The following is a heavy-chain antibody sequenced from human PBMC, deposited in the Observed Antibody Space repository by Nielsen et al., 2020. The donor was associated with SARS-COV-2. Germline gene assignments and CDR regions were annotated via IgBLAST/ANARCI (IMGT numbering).Heavy chain of an antibody. CDR2: ISGSGIPT. J-gene: IGHJ6*02. Sequence: GESLKISCAGSGFTFSDHYVTWIRRVPGKGLEWIGYISGSGIPTYADSLKGRFTISRDNAQNTLYLQMSSLRAEDTAVYYCAKALVGLGVMDVWGPGTTVTVSS. CDR1: GFTFSDHY. V-gene: IGHV3-11*05. D-gene: IGHD6-6*01. CDR3: AKALVGLGVMDV.